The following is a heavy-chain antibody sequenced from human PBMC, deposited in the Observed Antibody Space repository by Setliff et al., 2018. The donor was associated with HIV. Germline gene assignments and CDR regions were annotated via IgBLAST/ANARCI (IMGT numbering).Heavy chain of an antibody. D-gene: IGHD6-13*01. J-gene: IGHJ4*02. CDR2: ISHSGTT. Sequence: SETLSLTCAVYGGSFSEYYWSWVRQPPGKGLEWLGEISHSGTTNYNPSLESRLTILVDTSKRQFSVKLSSVTAADTAVYYCARGGTAAAGYLDNWGQGTPVTVSS. CDR3: ARGGTAAAGYLDN. V-gene: IGHV4-34*01. CDR1: GGSFSEYY.